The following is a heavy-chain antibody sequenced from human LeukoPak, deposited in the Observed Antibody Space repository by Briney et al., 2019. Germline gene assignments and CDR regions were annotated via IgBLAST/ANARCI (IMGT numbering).Heavy chain of an antibody. J-gene: IGHJ4*02. V-gene: IGHV1-8*01. CDR1: GYTFTSYD. CDR3: ARVYGESSSADY. Sequence: GASVKVSCKASGYTFTSYDINWVRQATGQGLEWMGWMNPNSGNTGYAQKLQGRLTMTTDTSTSTAYMELRSLRSDDTAVYFCARVYGESSSADYWGQGTLVTVSS. D-gene: IGHD2-8*01. CDR2: MNPNSGNT.